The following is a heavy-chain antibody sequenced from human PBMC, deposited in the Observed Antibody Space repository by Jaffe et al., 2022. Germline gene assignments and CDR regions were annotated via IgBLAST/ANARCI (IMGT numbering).Heavy chain of an antibody. D-gene: IGHD3-10*01. CDR1: GFTFSSYE. Sequence: EVQLVESGGGLVQPGGSLRLSCAASGFTFSSYEMNWVRQAPGKGLEWVSYISSSGSTIYYADSVKGRFTISRDNAKNSLYLQMNSLRAEDTAVYYCARALEEYYYGSGSYSGGWFDPWGQGTLVTVSS. CDR3: ARALEEYYYGSGSYSGGWFDP. V-gene: IGHV3-48*03. J-gene: IGHJ5*02. CDR2: ISSSGSTI.